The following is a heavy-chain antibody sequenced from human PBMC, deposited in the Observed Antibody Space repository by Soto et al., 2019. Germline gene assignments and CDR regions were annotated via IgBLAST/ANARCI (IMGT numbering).Heavy chain of an antibody. D-gene: IGHD2-15*01. J-gene: IGHJ4*02. V-gene: IGHV4-31*03. CDR3: ARDLGYCSGGSCYPTPLFDY. CDR1: GGSISSGGYY. CDR2: IYYSGGT. Sequence: SETLSLTCTVSGGSISSGGYYWSWIRQHPGKGLEWIGYIYYSGGTYYNPSLKSRVTISVDTSKNQFSLKLSSVTAAGTAVYYCARDLGYCSGGSCYPTPLFDYWGQGTLVTVSS.